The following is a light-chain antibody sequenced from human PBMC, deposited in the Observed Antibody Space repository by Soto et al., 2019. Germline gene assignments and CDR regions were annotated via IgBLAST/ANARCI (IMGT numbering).Light chain of an antibody. CDR3: QQYNNWPPLT. V-gene: IGKV3-15*01. CDR1: QSVNGN. Sequence: EIVMPQSPPTLSVSPGEIDTLSCRASQSVNGNLAWYQQNPGQSPRLLIYAVSTRATVIPARFSGSGSGTEFTLTISSLQSEDFAVYYCQQYNNWPPLTFGGGTKGESK. J-gene: IGKJ4*01. CDR2: AVS.